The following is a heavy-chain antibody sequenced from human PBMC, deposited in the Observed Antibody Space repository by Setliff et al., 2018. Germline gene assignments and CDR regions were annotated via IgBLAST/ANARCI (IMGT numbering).Heavy chain of an antibody. CDR2: IYYSGST. Sequence: SETLSLTCTASGASISSYYRSWVRQSPGKGLEWIGYIYYSGSTNYNPSLKSRVTISVDTSKNQFSLKLSSVTAADTAVYYCAVGLYYYDSSGYPWYFDYWGQGTLVTVSS. V-gene: IGHV4-59*08. D-gene: IGHD3-22*01. CDR1: GASISSYY. CDR3: AVGLYYYDSSGYPWYFDY. J-gene: IGHJ4*02.